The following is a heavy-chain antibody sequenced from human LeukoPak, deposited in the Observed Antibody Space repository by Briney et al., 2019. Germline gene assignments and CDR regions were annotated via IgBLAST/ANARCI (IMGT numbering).Heavy chain of an antibody. CDR2: IYPGDSDT. CDR3: ATQSYYYDSSGYIPFSY. CDR1: GYSFTSYW. Sequence: GESLKISCKGSGYSFTSYWIGGVRQMPGKGLEWMGIIYPGDSDTRYSPSFQGQVTISADKSISTAYLQWSSLKASDTAMYYCATQSYYYDSSGYIPFSYWGQGTLVTVSS. D-gene: IGHD3-22*01. V-gene: IGHV5-51*01. J-gene: IGHJ4*02.